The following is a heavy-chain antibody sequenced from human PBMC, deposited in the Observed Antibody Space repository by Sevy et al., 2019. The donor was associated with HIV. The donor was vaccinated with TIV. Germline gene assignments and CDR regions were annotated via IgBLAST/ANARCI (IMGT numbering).Heavy chain of an antibody. CDR2: INVYNGDT. CDR1: GYTFTNYG. Sequence: ASVKVSCKASGYTFTNYGISWVRQAPGQGVEWMGWINVYNGDTVYAQKVQGRVTVTTDTSTSTAYMELRSLRSDDTAVYYCARGLYSSSWEAWFDPWGQGTLVTVSS. CDR3: ARGLYSSSWEAWFDP. D-gene: IGHD6-13*01. J-gene: IGHJ5*02. V-gene: IGHV1-18*04.